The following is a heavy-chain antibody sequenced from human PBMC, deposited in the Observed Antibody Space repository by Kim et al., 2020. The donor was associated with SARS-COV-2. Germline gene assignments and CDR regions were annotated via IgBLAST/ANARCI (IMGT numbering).Heavy chain of an antibody. CDR2: IYYSGST. CDR3: AMGLGGTGYFDY. D-gene: IGHD3-16*01. J-gene: IGHJ4*02. Sequence: SETLSLTCTVSGGSISSGGYYWSWIRQHPGKGLEWIGYIYYSGSTYYNPSLKSRVTISVDTSKNQFSLKLSSVTAADTAVYYCAMGLGGTGYFDYWGQGTLVTVSS. CDR1: GGSISSGGYY. V-gene: IGHV4-31*03.